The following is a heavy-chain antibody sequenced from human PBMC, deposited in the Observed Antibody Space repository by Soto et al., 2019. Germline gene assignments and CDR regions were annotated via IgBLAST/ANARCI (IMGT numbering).Heavy chain of an antibody. J-gene: IGHJ1*01. CDR1: GGSISDNF. CDR2: IYSSGTS. Sequence: SETLSLTCSVSGGSISDNFWSWIRQPPGKGLEWIGYIYSSGTSNHNPSLQSRVAISVDTSKNQLSLKLNSVTAADTAVYYCADAAPTETSTLSLHGALPVPFQ. V-gene: IGHV4-59*13. D-gene: IGHD4-4*01. CDR3: ADAAPTETSTLSLHGALPVPFQ.